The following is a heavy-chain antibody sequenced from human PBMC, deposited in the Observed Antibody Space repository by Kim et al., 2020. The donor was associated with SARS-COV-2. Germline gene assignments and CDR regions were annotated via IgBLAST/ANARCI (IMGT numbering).Heavy chain of an antibody. J-gene: IGHJ4*02. Sequence: ASVKVSCKVSGYTLTELSMHWVRQAPGKGLEWMGGFDPEDGETIYAQKFQGRVTMTEDTSTDTAYMELSSLRSEDTAVYYCATDRYCSGGSCYSGGIYFDYWGQGTLVTVSS. CDR1: GYTLTELS. CDR2: FDPEDGET. V-gene: IGHV1-24*01. CDR3: ATDRYCSGGSCYSGGIYFDY. D-gene: IGHD2-15*01.